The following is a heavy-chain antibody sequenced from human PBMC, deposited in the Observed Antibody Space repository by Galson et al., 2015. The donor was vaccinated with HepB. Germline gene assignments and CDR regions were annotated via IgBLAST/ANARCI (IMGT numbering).Heavy chain of an antibody. D-gene: IGHD6-19*01. CDR1: GFTFSSYA. CDR2: ISGSGGST. J-gene: IGHJ5*02. Sequence: SLRLSCAASGFTFSSYAMSWVRQAPGKGLEWVSAISGSGGSTYYADSVKGRFTISRDNSKNTLYLQMNSLRAEDTAVYYCAKDIFVIAVAANWFDPWGQGTLVTVSS. V-gene: IGHV3-23*01. CDR3: AKDIFVIAVAANWFDP.